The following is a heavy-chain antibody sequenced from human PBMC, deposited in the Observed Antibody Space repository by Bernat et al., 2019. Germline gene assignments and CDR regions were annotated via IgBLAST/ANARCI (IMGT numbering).Heavy chain of an antibody. CDR3: ATFNYGDQRVY. Sequence: QVQLVESGGGVVQPGRSQRLSRAASGFTFSSSTIHWVRQAPGKGLEWVAVISYDGSNKYYADSVKGRFTISRDNSKNALYLQMNSLRAEDTAVYYCATFNYGDQRVYWGQGTLVTVSS. CDR2: ISYDGSNK. D-gene: IGHD4-17*01. CDR1: GFTFSSST. J-gene: IGHJ4*02. V-gene: IGHV3-30*01.